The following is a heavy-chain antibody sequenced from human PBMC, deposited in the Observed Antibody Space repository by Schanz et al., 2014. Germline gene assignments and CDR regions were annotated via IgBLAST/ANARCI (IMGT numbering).Heavy chain of an antibody. J-gene: IGHJ4*02. CDR2: VRKKEFSDDTE. V-gene: IGHV3-72*01. D-gene: IGHD3-10*01. Sequence: VHLLESGGGLVEPGGSLRLSCAASGFSFSDHAMDWVRQAAGKGLEWVGRVRKKEFSDDTEEYAASVRGRFTISRDDSKNVVNLQMNSLRPEDTAVYYCARGGFGEVSYFDYWGQGTLVTVSS. CDR3: ARGGFGEVSYFDY. CDR1: GFSFSDHA.